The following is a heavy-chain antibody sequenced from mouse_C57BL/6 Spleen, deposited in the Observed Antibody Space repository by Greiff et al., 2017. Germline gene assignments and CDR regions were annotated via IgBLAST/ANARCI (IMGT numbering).Heavy chain of an antibody. CDR2: IRNKANGYTT. D-gene: IGHD1-1*01. Sequence: DVKLVESGGGLVQPGGSLSLSCAASGFTFTGYYMSWVRQPPGKALEWLGFIRNKANGYTTEYSAAVKGRFTISRDNSQSILYLQMDALRAEYSATYYCARYNHYGIYAKDDWGQGTSVTVSS. J-gene: IGHJ4*01. CDR1: GFTFTGYY. V-gene: IGHV7-3*01. CDR3: ARYNHYGIYAKDD.